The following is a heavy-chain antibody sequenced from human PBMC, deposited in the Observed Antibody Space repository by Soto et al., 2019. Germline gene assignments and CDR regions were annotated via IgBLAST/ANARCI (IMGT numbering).Heavy chain of an antibody. J-gene: IGHJ4*02. D-gene: IGHD1-26*01. CDR3: AKDPRSGSYYFDY. CDR1: GFTFSSYA. V-gene: IGHV3-23*01. Sequence: GSLRLSCAASGFTFSSYAMSWVRQAPGKGLEWVSAISGSGGSTYYADSVKGRFTISRDNSKNTLYLQMNSLRVEDTAVYYCAKDPRSGSYYFDYWGQGTLVTVSS. CDR2: ISGSGGST.